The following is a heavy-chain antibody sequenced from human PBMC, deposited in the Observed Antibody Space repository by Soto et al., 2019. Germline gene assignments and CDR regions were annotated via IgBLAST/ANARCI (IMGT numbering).Heavy chain of an antibody. CDR3: ARGLQSLFDY. Sequence: LRLSCAASGFTFGNYGMHWVRQAPGKGLEWVAVIWFDGNRQHYADSVKGRFTISRDNSKNTLYVQMTSLRAEDTAVYYCARGLQSLFDYWGQGTLVTVSS. CDR2: IWFDGNRQ. CDR1: GFTFGNYG. V-gene: IGHV3-33*01. J-gene: IGHJ4*02.